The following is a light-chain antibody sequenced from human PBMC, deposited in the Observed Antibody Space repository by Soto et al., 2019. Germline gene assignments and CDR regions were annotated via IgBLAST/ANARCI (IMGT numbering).Light chain of an antibody. CDR2: DAS. CDR3: QQYGSSLLT. V-gene: IGKV3D-20*01. CDR1: QSVSRSY. J-gene: IGKJ4*01. Sequence: EIVLTQSPATLSLSPGERATLSCGASQSVSRSYLAWYQQKPGLAPRLLIYDASSRDTGIPDRFSGIGSGTYFTLTISRLEPEDFAVYYWQQYGSSLLTFGGGTKVQIK.